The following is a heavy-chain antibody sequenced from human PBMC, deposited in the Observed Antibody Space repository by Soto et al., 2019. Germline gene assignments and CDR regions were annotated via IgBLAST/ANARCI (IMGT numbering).Heavy chain of an antibody. CDR2: ISGSGSST. J-gene: IGHJ4*02. D-gene: IGHD1-20*01. CDR3: AKVLARYNWNVGFDY. Sequence: PGGSLRLSCAASGFTFSSYAMSWVRQAPGKGLEWVSAISGSGSSTYYADSVKGRFTISRDNSKNTLYLQMNSLRAEDTAVYYCAKVLARYNWNVGFDYWGQGTLVTVSS. V-gene: IGHV3-23*01. CDR1: GFTFSSYA.